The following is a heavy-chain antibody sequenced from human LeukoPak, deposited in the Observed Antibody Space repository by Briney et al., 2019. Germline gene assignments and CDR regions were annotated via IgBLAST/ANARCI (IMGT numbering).Heavy chain of an antibody. J-gene: IGHJ4*02. CDR3: AKLVVSVDY. Sequence: PGGSLRLSCAAPGFTFSSYGMHCVRQAPGKGLEWVAFIRYDGSKQYYADSVKGRFTISRDNSKNTLYLQMNSLRAEDTDVYYCAKLVVSVDYWGQGTLVTVSS. CDR1: GFTFSSYG. D-gene: IGHD2-15*01. CDR2: IRYDGSKQ. V-gene: IGHV3-30*02.